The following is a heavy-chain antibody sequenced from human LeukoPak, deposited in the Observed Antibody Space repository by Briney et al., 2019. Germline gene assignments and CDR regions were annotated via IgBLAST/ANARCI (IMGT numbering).Heavy chain of an antibody. CDR1: GLTFNNYA. CDR3: ATSGESNYYYYGMDV. Sequence: GGSLRLSCAASGLTFNNYAMAWVRQAPGKGLEWVSSISASGGSTYCADSVKGRFTISRDNSKNTLYLQMNSLRAEDTAVYYCATSGESNYYYYGMDVWGQGTTVTVSS. D-gene: IGHD3-16*01. V-gene: IGHV3-23*01. CDR2: ISASGGST. J-gene: IGHJ6*02.